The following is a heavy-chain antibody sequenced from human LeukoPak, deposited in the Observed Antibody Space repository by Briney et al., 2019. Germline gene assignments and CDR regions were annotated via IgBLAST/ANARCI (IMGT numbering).Heavy chain of an antibody. CDR2: IKLDGSEK. CDR1: GFAFGKYC. J-gene: IGHJ4*02. D-gene: IGHD1-14*01. V-gene: IGHV3-7*03. CDR3: ARTPGATDY. Sequence: GGTLRLSCVASGFAFGKYCMSWVRQAPGKGLEWVANIKLDGSEKNYVDSGKGRFTISRDNTKNSLYLQMNSLRAEDTAVYYCARTPGATDYWGQGTLVTVSS.